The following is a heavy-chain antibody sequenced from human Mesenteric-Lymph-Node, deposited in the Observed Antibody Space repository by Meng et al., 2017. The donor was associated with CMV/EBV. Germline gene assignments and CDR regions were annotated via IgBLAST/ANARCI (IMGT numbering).Heavy chain of an antibody. V-gene: IGHV4-30-4*08. Sequence: SETLSLTCTVSGGSINSGDYYWNWIRQPPGKGLEWIGDIYYSGSTYYNPSLKSRVTISVDTSKNQFSLKLSSVTVADTAVYYCARDVPDCSRSSCWREFDPWGQGTLVTVSS. J-gene: IGHJ5*02. CDR3: ARDVPDCSRSSCWREFDP. CDR1: GGSINSGDYY. D-gene: IGHD2-2*01. CDR2: IYYSGST.